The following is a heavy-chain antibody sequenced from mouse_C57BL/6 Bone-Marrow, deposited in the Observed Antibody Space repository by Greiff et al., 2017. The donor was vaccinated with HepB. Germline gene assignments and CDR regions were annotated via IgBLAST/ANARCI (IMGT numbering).Heavy chain of an antibody. CDR3: ARRGIYDGYYAPFAY. D-gene: IGHD2-3*01. CDR2: IYPGDGDT. CDR1: GYAFSSSW. V-gene: IGHV1-82*01. J-gene: IGHJ3*01. Sequence: VKLQQSGPELVKPGASVKISCKASGYAFSSSWMNWVKQRPGKGLEWIGRIYPGDGDTNYNGKFKGKATLTADKSSSTAYMQLSSLTSEDSAVYFCARRGIYDGYYAPFAYWGQGTLVTVSA.